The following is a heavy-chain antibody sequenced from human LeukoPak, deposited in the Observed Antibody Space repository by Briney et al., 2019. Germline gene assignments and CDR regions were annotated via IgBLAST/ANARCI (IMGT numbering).Heavy chain of an antibody. J-gene: IGHJ5*02. CDR2: INPNSGGT. V-gene: IGHV1-2*02. CDR1: GYSFTDYY. D-gene: IGHD2-21*01. Sequence: ASVKVSCKTSGYSFTDYYMHWVRQAPGQGLEWMGWINPNSGGTSSAQKFQGRVTMTRDTSITTVYMEVSWLTSDDTAIYYCARTDRLDGGPYLIGPWGQGTLVTVSS. CDR3: ARTDRLDGGPYLIGP.